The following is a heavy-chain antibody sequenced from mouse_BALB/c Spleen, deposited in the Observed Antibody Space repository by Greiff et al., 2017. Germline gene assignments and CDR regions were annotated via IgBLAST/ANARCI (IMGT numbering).Heavy chain of an antibody. D-gene: IGHD1-1*01. CDR2: INPNNGDT. CDR3: ARSCYYGSSYGPVGYFDV. Sequence: EVQLQESGPELVKPGASVKMSCKASGYTFTDYYMKWVKQSHGKSLEWIGDINPNNGDTFYNQKFKGKATLTVDKSSSTAYMQLNSLTSEDSAVYYCARSCYYGSSYGPVGYFDVWGAGTTVTVSS. J-gene: IGHJ1*01. CDR1: GYTFTDYY. V-gene: IGHV1-26*01.